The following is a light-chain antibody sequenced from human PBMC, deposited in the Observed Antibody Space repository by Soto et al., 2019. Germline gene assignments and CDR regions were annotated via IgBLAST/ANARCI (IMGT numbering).Light chain of an antibody. J-gene: IGKJ5*01. CDR1: QSISAW. Sequence: DIQMTQSPSTLSASVGERVTITCRASQSISAWLAWYQQKPGKAPKLLIYKASNVESGVPSRFSGSGSGTEFTLTISSLQTDDFATYYCQQYHSYPLTFGLGTRLEIK. V-gene: IGKV1-5*03. CDR2: KAS. CDR3: QQYHSYPLT.